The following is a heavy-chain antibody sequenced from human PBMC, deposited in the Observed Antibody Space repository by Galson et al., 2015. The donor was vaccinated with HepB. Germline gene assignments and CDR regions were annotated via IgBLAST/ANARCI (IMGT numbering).Heavy chain of an antibody. CDR1: GFTFSSYS. Sequence: SLRLSCAASGFTFSSYSMNWVRQAPGKGLEWVSYISSSSSTIYYADSVKGRFTISRDNAKNSLYLQMNSLRAEDTAVYYCARDTGSGGRGVIVGVGPIYYYYGMDVWGQGTTVTVSS. J-gene: IGHJ6*02. V-gene: IGHV3-48*01. D-gene: IGHD3-10*01. CDR2: ISSSSSTI. CDR3: ARDTGSGGRGVIVGVGPIYYYYGMDV.